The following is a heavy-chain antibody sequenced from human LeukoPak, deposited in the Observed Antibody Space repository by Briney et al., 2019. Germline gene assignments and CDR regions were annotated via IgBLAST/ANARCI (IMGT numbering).Heavy chain of an antibody. CDR3: AKSYNGYESKPDY. CDR1: GFTFSSYA. Sequence: GRSLRLSCAASGFTFSSYAMSWVRQAPGKGLEWVSSISNSGGRTFYTDSVKGRFTISRDNSKITLYLQMNSLRAEDTAVYYCAKSYNGYESKPDYWGQGTLVTVSS. CDR2: ISNSGGRT. J-gene: IGHJ4*02. D-gene: IGHD5-12*01. V-gene: IGHV3-23*01.